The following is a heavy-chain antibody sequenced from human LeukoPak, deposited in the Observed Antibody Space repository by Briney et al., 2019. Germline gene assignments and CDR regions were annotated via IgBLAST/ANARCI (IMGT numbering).Heavy chain of an antibody. D-gene: IGHD5/OR15-5a*01. J-gene: IGHJ6*04. CDR2: IKQDGSET. Sequence: PGGSLRLSCAASGFTFSSYWMSWVRQAPGKGLEWVANIKQDGSETYYVDSVKGRFTVSRENAKNSLYLQMNSLRATDTAVYYCARGGYSVYFFSGDYWGKGTTVTVSS. CDR3: ARGGYSVYFFSGDY. CDR1: GFTFSSYW. V-gene: IGHV3-7*01.